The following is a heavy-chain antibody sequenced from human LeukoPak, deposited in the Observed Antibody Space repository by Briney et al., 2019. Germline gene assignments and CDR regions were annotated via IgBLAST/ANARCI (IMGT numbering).Heavy chain of an antibody. CDR2: ISGSGGST. V-gene: IGHV3-23*01. Sequence: GGSLRLSCAASGFTFDDYAMHWVRQAPGKGLEWVSAISGSGGSTYYADSLKGRFTISRDNSKNTLYLQMNSLRAEDTAVYYCASRGYGSGSYYAFDIWGQGTMVTVSS. CDR3: ASRGYGSGSYYAFDI. CDR1: GFTFDDYA. D-gene: IGHD3-10*01. J-gene: IGHJ3*02.